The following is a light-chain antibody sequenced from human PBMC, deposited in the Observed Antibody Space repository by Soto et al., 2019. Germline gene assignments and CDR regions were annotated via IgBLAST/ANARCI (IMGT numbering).Light chain of an antibody. Sequence: EIVMTQAPATLSVSPGEGAPLSCRASQSVNRNLAWYQQKPGQAPRLLIFGPSTRATGVPGRFSGSGSGTEFTLTISSLQSEDFAVYYCQQYNNWPQTFGQGTKVDIK. V-gene: IGKV3-15*01. CDR1: QSVNRN. CDR3: QQYNNWPQT. CDR2: GPS. J-gene: IGKJ1*01.